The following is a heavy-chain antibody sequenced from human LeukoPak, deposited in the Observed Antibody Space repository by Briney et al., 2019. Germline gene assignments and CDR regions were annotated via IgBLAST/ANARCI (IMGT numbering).Heavy chain of an antibody. CDR1: GGSISSSSYY. D-gene: IGHD5-12*01. CDR2: IYYSGST. CDR3: ARAYPPWPPTAYNWFDP. Sequence: PSETLSLTCTVSGGSISSSSYYWSWIRQPPGKGLEWIGYIYYSGSTNYNPSLKSRVTISVDTSKNQFSLKLSSVTAAATAVYYCARAYPPWPPTAYNWFDPWGQGTLVTVSS. V-gene: IGHV4-61*01. J-gene: IGHJ5*02.